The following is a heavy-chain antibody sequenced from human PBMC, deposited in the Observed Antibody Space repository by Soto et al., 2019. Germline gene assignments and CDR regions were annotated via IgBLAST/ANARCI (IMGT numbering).Heavy chain of an antibody. CDR1: GFSLTRMG. V-gene: IGHV2-26*01. CDR3: ARIQSGDAGGYFDS. D-gene: IGHD7-27*01. CDR2: IFTSDKR. J-gene: IGHJ4*02. Sequence: QVTLKESGPVLMKPAETLTLTCTVSGFSLTRMGVSWIRQPPGKALEWLAHIFTSDKRFYNTSLKNRLTISKDPSKSQVVLTMTNMDPVDTATYYCARIQSGDAGGYFDSWGQGTLVTVSS.